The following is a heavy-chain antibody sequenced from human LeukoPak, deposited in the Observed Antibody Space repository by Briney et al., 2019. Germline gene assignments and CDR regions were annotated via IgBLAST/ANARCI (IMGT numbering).Heavy chain of an antibody. V-gene: IGHV3-23*01. D-gene: IGHD7-27*01. CDR2: ISGSGIST. J-gene: IGHJ4*02. CDR1: GFTFSYYS. CDR3: ARDRDTGEPYFDY. Sequence: GGSLRLSCVASGFTFSYYSMNWVRQAPGKGLEWVSAISGSGISTYYADAVKGRFTISRDNSKNTLYLHMNSLRAEDTAVFYCARDRDTGEPYFDYWGQGTLVTVSS.